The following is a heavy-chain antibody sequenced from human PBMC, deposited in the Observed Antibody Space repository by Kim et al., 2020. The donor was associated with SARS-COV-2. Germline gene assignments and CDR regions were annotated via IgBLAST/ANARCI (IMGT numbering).Heavy chain of an antibody. J-gene: IGHJ4*02. D-gene: IGHD5-18*01. Sequence: GRFTISRDNSKNTLYLQMNSLRAEDTAVYYCARDLAHVDTAMVISLTMDYWGQGTLVTVSS. V-gene: IGHV3-30*07. CDR3: ARDLAHVDTAMVISLTMDY.